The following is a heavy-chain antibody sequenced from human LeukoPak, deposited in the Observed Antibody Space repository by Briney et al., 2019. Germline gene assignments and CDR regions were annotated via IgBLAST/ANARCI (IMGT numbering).Heavy chain of an antibody. CDR3: ARDGLVPAAEYYYYYMDV. J-gene: IGHJ6*03. D-gene: IGHD2-2*01. Sequence: GGSLRLSCAASGFTFSSYGMHWVRQAPGKGLEWVAFIRYDGSNKYYADSVKGRFTISRDNAKNSLYLQVNSLRAEDTAVYYCARDGLVPAAEYYYYYMDVWGKGTTVTVSS. CDR2: IRYDGSNK. CDR1: GFTFSSYG. V-gene: IGHV3-30*02.